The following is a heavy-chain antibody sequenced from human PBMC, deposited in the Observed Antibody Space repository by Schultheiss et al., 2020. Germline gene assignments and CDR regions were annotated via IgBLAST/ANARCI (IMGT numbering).Heavy chain of an antibody. CDR1: GFTFSNAW. Sequence: GGSLRLSCAASGFTFSNAWMSWVRQAPGKGLEWVGRIKSKTDGGTTDYAAPVKGRFTISRDDSKNTLYLQMNSLKAEDTAVYYCAKEAVTAIRGWYFDLWGRGTLVTVAS. D-gene: IGHD2-21*02. CDR2: IKSKTDGGTT. V-gene: IGHV3-15*01. CDR3: AKEAVTAIRGWYFDL. J-gene: IGHJ2*01.